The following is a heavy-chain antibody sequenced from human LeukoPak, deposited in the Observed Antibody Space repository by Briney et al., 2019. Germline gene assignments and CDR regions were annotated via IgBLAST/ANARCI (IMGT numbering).Heavy chain of an antibody. CDR1: GFTFISYA. CDR3: AKAPYYSGSGSQYDY. Sequence: PGGSLRLSCAASGFTFISYAMNWVRQAPVKVLDWVSFISGNGGSTSYADSVKGRFTISRDNSKNPLYLQMTSLRAEHTAVYYCAKAPYYSGSGSQYDYWGQGTLVTVSS. V-gene: IGHV3-23*01. D-gene: IGHD3-10*01. CDR2: ISGNGGST. J-gene: IGHJ4*02.